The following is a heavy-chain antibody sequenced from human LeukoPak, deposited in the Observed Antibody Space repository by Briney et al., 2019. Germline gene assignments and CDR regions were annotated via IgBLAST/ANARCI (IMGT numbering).Heavy chain of an antibody. Sequence: SETLSLTCTVSGGSISSYYWSGIRQPPGKGLEWIGYIYYSGSTNYNPSLKSRVTISVDTSKNQFSLKLSSVTAADTAVYYCARVRRYCSSTSCYYFDYWGQGTLVTVSS. D-gene: IGHD2-2*01. CDR3: ARVRRYCSSTSCYYFDY. CDR1: GGSISSYY. J-gene: IGHJ4*02. CDR2: IYYSGST. V-gene: IGHV4-59*01.